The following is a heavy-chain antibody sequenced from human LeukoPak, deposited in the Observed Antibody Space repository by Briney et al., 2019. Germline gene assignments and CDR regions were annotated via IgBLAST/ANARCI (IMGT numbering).Heavy chain of an antibody. Sequence: GASVKVSCKASGYTFTGYYIHWVRQAPGQGLEWMGWINPNSGGTNYAQKFQGRVTMTRDTSISTAYMELSRLRSDDTAVYYCAREGPLSGGYSGYADYWGQGTLITVSS. CDR3: AREGPLSGGYSGYADY. CDR2: INPNSGGT. V-gene: IGHV1-2*02. J-gene: IGHJ4*02. D-gene: IGHD5-12*01. CDR1: GYTFTGYY.